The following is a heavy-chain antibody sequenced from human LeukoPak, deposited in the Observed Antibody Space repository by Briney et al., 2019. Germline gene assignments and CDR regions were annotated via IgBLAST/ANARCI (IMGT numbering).Heavy chain of an antibody. CDR3: AREELVLRFLEWLLLGLDY. CDR2: INPNSGGT. J-gene: IGHJ4*02. Sequence: ASVKVSCKASGYTFTGYYMHWVRQAPGQGLEWMGRINPNSGGTNYAQKFQGRVTMTRDTSISTAYMELSRLRSDDTAVYYCAREELVLRFLEWLLLGLDYWGQGTLVTVSS. CDR1: GYTFTGYY. V-gene: IGHV1-2*06. D-gene: IGHD3-3*01.